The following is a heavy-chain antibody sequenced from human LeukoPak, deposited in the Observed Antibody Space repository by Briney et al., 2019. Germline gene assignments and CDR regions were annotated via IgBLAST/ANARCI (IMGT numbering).Heavy chain of an antibody. Sequence: SETLSLTCTVSGGSVSSYYWSWIRQPPGKGLEWIGYIYDIGSTKYNPSLNSRVNMSVDTSKNQFSLKLSSVTAADTAVYHCARTYYYDSSGYLNHWFDPWGQGTLVTVSS. D-gene: IGHD3-22*01. V-gene: IGHV4-59*08. CDR3: ARTYYYDSSGYLNHWFDP. CDR1: GGSVSSYY. CDR2: IYDIGST. J-gene: IGHJ5*02.